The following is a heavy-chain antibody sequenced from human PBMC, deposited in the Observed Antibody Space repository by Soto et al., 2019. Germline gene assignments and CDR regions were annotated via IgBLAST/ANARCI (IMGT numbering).Heavy chain of an antibody. J-gene: IGHJ5*01. CDR2: IYYSGIT. CDR1: GGSLSGGPYY. CDR3: ARGEDHDFWGCCNGLDP. Sequence: KPSETLSLTCTVSGGSLSGGPYYWHWIRQQPGKGLEWIGYIYYSGITHYNPSLKSRVAISLDTSQNQFSLNLSSVTSADTAIYYCARGEDHDFWGCCNGLDPWGRGTLVTVSS. V-gene: IGHV4-31*02. D-gene: IGHD3-16*01.